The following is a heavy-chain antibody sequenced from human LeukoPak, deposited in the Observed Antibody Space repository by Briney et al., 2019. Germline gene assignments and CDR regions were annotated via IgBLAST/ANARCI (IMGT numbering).Heavy chain of an antibody. D-gene: IGHD6-19*01. CDR2: ISYDGSNK. V-gene: IGHV3-30*18. CDR1: GFTFSSYG. Sequence: TGGSLRLSCAASGFTFSSYGMHWVRPAPGKGLEWVAVISYDGSNKYYADSVKGRFTISRDNSKNTLYLQMNSLRAEDTAVYYCAKGDGYSSGWYDGRLYWGQGTLVTVSS. CDR3: AKGDGYSSGWYDGRLY. J-gene: IGHJ4*02.